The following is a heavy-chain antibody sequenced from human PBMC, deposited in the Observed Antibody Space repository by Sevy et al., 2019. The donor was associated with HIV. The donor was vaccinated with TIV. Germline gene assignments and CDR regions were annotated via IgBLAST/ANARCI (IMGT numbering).Heavy chain of an antibody. Sequence: GGSLRLSCSTSGFNLGDYAMSWVRQSPGKGLEGVGFMRSKAFAGTTEYAASVKGRLTISTDDSKASAHLQMNSLRAEDTGVYYCIRSRQLGYTAMVPDYWGQGTLVTVSS. D-gene: IGHD5-18*01. V-gene: IGHV3-49*04. CDR1: GFNLGDYA. CDR2: MRSKAFAGTT. CDR3: IRSRQLGYTAMVPDY. J-gene: IGHJ4*02.